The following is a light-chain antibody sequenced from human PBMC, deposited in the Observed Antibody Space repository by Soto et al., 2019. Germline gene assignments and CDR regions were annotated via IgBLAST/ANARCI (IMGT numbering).Light chain of an antibody. V-gene: IGKV1-27*01. CDR2: AAS. CDR3: QKYNNAPYT. CDR1: PGISNS. Sequence: DIQMTQSPSSLSASVGDRVTITCRASPGISNSLAWYQQKPGKVPKLQIYAASTLQSGVSSRFSGSGSGTDFTLTISSLQPEDVATYYCQKYNNAPYTFGQGTKLEIK. J-gene: IGKJ2*01.